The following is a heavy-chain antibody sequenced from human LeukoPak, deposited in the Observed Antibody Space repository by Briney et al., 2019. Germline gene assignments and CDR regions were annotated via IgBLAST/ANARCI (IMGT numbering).Heavy chain of an antibody. J-gene: IGHJ5*02. CDR3: ARGWPRISYDFWSGYLGSWFDP. CDR1: GYTFTSYD. V-gene: IGHV1-8*03. D-gene: IGHD3-3*01. Sequence: ASVKVSCKASGYTFTSYDINWVRQATGQGLEWMGWMNPNSGNTGYAQKFQGRVTITRNTSISTAYMGLSSLRSEDTAVYYCARGWPRISYDFWSGYLGSWFDPWGQGTLVTVSS. CDR2: MNPNSGNT.